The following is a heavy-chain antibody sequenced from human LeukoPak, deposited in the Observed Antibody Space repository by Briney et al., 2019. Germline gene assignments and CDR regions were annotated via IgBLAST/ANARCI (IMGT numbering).Heavy chain of an antibody. V-gene: IGHV3-74*01. CDR2: INSGGSGT. Sequence: GGPLSPPCAPLGAPSRSTGLNWARKLPGKGLVWVSRINSGGSGTSYADSVKGRFTISRDNAKNTLYLQMNSLRAEDTALYYCATSLGPLTEYWGQGTLVTVSS. D-gene: IGHD7-27*01. J-gene: IGHJ4*02. CDR1: GAPSRSTG. CDR3: ATSLGPLTEY.